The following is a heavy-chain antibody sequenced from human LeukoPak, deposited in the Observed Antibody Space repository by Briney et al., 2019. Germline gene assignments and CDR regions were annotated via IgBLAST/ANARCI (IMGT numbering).Heavy chain of an antibody. V-gene: IGHV3-23*01. Sequence: GGSLRLSCAASGFNFSSFAMSWVRQAPGKGLEWVSGIGAGGTFTYYADSVKGRFTISRDNSRNTLYLQMNSLRADDTAVYYCAKDLDYTTYGYYSDYWGQGTLVTVSS. D-gene: IGHD4-11*01. CDR2: IGAGGTFT. J-gene: IGHJ4*02. CDR3: AKDLDYTTYGYYSDY. CDR1: GFNFSSFA.